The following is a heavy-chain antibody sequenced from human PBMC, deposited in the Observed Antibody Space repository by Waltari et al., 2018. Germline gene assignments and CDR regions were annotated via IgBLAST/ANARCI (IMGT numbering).Heavy chain of an antibody. J-gene: IGHJ4*02. V-gene: IGHV4-39*07. CDR2: IYYSGST. Sequence: QLQLQESGPGLVKPSETLSLTCTVSGGSISSSSYYWGWIRQPPGKGLEWIGRIYYSGSTCYNPTLKRRVTISVDTSKNQFSLKLSSVTAADTAVYYCARFWLFSKFQYEIPPELDYWGQGTLVTVSS. CDR3: ARFWLFSKFQYEIPPELDY. CDR1: GGSISSSSYY. D-gene: IGHD2-21*01.